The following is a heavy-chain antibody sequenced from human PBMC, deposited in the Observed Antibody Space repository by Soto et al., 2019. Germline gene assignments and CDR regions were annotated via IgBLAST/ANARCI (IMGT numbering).Heavy chain of an antibody. CDR2: LSGSGTST. D-gene: IGHD2-2*02. CDR1: GFSFVNYA. Sequence: GGSLRLSCAASGFSFVNYAMNWVRQAPGKGLEWVSGLSGSGTSTYYADSVKGRFTISRDNSKNTLYLQMNSLRAEDTAVYYCAKDLPVLGYCSSTSCYMFDYWGQGTLVTVSS. V-gene: IGHV3-23*01. J-gene: IGHJ4*02. CDR3: AKDLPVLGYCSSTSCYMFDY.